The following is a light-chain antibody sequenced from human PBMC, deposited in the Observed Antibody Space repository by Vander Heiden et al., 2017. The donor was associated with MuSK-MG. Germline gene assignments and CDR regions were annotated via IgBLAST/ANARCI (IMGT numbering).Light chain of an antibody. CDR1: QSVISNY. CDR3: QQYGGSPPNT. Sequence: EIVLTQSPGTLSLSPGERATLSCRASQSVISNYLAWYQQKPGQAPTLLIYGSSRRATGIPDRFSGSGSGTDFTLTISRLEPEDFAVYYCQQYGGSPPNTFGQGTRLGI. V-gene: IGKV3-20*01. CDR2: GSS. J-gene: IGKJ5*01.